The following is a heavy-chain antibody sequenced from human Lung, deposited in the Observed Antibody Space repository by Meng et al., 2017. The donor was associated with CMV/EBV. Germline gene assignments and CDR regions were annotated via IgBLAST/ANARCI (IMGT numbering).Heavy chain of an antibody. CDR1: GFSLSTRGVG. CDR3: AHTLMGTFYYDILTGYYAYWYFDL. D-gene: IGHD3-9*01. CDR2: IYWDDDK. V-gene: IGHV2-5*02. J-gene: IGHJ2*01. Sequence: QITLKESGPTLVKPTQTLTLTCTFSGFSLSTRGVGVGWIRQPPGKALEWLALIYWDDDKRYSPSLKSRLTITKDTSKNQVVLTMTNMDPVDTATYYCAHTLMGTFYYDILTGYYAYWYFDLWGRGTLVTVSS.